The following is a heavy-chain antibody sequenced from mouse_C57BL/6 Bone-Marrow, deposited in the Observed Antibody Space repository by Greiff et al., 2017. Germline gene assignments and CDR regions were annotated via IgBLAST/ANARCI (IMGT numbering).Heavy chain of an antibody. D-gene: IGHD1-1*01. CDR2: ISGGGGNT. CDR1: GFTFSSYT. Sequence: EVHLVESGGGLVKPGGSLKLSCAASGFTFSSYTMSWVRQTPEKRLQWVAAISGGGGNTYYPDSVKGRFTISRDNDKNILYLQMSSLRSEDTALYYCSKEVTTVLATKYFDVWGTGTPVTVSS. CDR3: SKEVTTVLATKYFDV. V-gene: IGHV5-9*01. J-gene: IGHJ1*03.